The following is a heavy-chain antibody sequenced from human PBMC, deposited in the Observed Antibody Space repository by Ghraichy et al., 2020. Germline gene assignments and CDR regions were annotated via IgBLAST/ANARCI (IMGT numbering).Heavy chain of an antibody. CDR3: AKDASGGGFDY. D-gene: IGHD2-15*01. J-gene: IGHJ4*02. CDR2: IYYSGST. Sequence: GSLRLSCTVSGGSITSYYWNWIRQPPGKGLEWIGYIYYSGSTNYNPSLKSRVTISIDTPKNQFSLKLSSVTAADTAVYYCAKDASGGGFDYWGQGALVSVSS. CDR1: GGSITSYY. V-gene: IGHV4-59*01.